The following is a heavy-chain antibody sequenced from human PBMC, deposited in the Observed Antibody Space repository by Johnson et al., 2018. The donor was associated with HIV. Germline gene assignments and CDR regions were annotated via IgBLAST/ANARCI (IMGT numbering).Heavy chain of an antibody. V-gene: IGHV3-30*04. CDR1: GFTFSSYA. CDR2: ISYDGSDK. J-gene: IGHJ3*02. CDR3: ARDWRGDSSGYYYFFSFDI. Sequence: QVQLVESGEGVVQPGRSLRLSCAASGFTFSSYAMHWVRQAPGKGLEWVAVISYDGSDKYYADSVKGRITISRDNSKNTLYLQMNSLRAEDTAVYYCARDWRGDSSGYYYFFSFDIWGQGTMVTVSS. D-gene: IGHD3-22*01.